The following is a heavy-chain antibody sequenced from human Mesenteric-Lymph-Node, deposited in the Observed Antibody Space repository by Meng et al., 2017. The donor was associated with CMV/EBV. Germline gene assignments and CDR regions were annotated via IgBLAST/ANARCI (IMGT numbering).Heavy chain of an antibody. J-gene: IGHJ6*02. Sequence: ASVKVSCKASGYTFTIYAMHWVRQAPGQRLVWMGWSNAGNGNTKYSQEFQGRVTITRDTSASTAYMELSSLRSEDTAVYYCARGNSSPGDYYGMDVWGQGTTVTVSS. CDR3: ARGNSSPGDYYGMDV. V-gene: IGHV1-3*02. CDR2: SNAGNGNT. D-gene: IGHD6-13*01. CDR1: GYTFTIYA.